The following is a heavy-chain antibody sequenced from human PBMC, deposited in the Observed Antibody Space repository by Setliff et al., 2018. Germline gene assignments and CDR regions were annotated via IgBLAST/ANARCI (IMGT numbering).Heavy chain of an antibody. J-gene: IGHJ6*02. Sequence: GGSLRLSCAAPGFTVSTSYMSWVRQAPGKGLERVSTIYSGGSIFYADSVRGRFTISREPSKDTLSLQMDSLRVEDTAVYYCARDPPNVGYVTGRGYFYFGMAVWGHGNTVTVSS. CDR3: ARDPPNVGYVTGRGYFYFGMAV. CDR2: IYSGGSI. D-gene: IGHD3-10*01. CDR1: GFTVSTSY. V-gene: IGHV3-66*01.